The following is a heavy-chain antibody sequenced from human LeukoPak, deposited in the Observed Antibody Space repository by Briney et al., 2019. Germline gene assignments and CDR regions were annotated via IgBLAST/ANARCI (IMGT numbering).Heavy chain of an antibody. V-gene: IGHV3-74*01. J-gene: IGHJ4*02. CDR3: AKDLKDYGDYVPDY. D-gene: IGHD4-17*01. CDR1: GFTFSSYW. CDR2: INSDGSST. Sequence: PGGSLRLSCAASGFTFSSYWMHWVRQAPGKGLVWVSRINSDGSSTSYADSVKGRFTISRDNAKNTLYLQMNSLRAEDTAAYYCAKDLKDYGDYVPDYWGQGTLVTVSS.